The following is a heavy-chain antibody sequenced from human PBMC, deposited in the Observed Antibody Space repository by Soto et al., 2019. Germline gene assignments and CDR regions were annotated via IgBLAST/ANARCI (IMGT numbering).Heavy chain of an antibody. Sequence: GGSLRLSCAASGFPFTKAWMTWVRQAPGKGLEWVGRIRSKTSSETREYAAPVKGRFTISRADSKNMLYLEMNSLKIEDTGVYYCTTDGFTGIVGIWGQGTMVTVSS. V-gene: IGHV3-15*01. J-gene: IGHJ3*02. D-gene: IGHD3-22*01. CDR3: TTDGFTGIVGI. CDR2: IRSKTSSETR. CDR1: GFPFTKAW.